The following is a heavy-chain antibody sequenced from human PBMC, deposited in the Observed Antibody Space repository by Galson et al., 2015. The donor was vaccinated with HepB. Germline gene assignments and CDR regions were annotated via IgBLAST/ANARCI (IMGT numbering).Heavy chain of an antibody. J-gene: IGHJ4*02. CDR2: ISGSGSHT. D-gene: IGHD2-15*01. V-gene: IGHV3-11*06. CDR3: AHVVSPTQPHLDY. Sequence: SLRLSCAASGITFSDSYMSWIRQAPGKGLECVSFISGSGSHTTYADSVKGRFTISRDNANNSLFLQMNSLRAEDTAVYYCAHVVSPTQPHLDYWGQGALVTVSS. CDR1: GITFSDSY.